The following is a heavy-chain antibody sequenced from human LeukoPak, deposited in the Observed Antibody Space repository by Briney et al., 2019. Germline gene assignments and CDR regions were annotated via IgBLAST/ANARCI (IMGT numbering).Heavy chain of an antibody. CDR1: GYTFTGYY. CDR3: ARDDIRYFDWLLLNDAEYFQH. J-gene: IGHJ1*01. V-gene: IGHV1-2*02. D-gene: IGHD3-9*01. CDR2: INPNSGGI. Sequence: GASVKVSCKASGYTFTGYYMHWVRQAPGQGLEWMGWINPNSGGINYAQKFQGRVTMTRDTSISTAYMELSRLRSDDTAVYYCARDDIRYFDWLLLNDAEYFQHWGQGTLVTVSS.